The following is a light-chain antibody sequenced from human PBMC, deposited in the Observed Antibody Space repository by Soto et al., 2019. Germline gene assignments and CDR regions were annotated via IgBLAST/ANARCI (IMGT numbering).Light chain of an antibody. CDR3: QKYDSAPLT. J-gene: IGKJ4*01. CDR1: QGFSNS. Sequence: DIQMTQSPSSLTASVGDRVTISCRASQGFSNSLAWYQQKPGKVPTLLIYGASILQSGVPSRFSGSGSGTEFTLTISSLQPEDVATYYCQKYDSAPLTVGGGPKVEIK. V-gene: IGKV1-27*01. CDR2: GAS.